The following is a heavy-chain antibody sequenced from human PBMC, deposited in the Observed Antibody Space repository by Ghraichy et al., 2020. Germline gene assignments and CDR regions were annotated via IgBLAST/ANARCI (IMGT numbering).Heavy chain of an antibody. CDR2: ISSSSSTI. CDR3: ARAAIVGATKGDY. J-gene: IGHJ4*02. CDR1: GFTFSSYS. Sequence: GESLNISCAASGFTFSSYSMNWVRQAPGKGLEWVSYISSSSSTIYYADSVKGRFTISRDNAKNSLYLQMNSLRAEDTAVYYCARAAIVGATKGDYWGQGTLVTVSS. V-gene: IGHV3-48*01. D-gene: IGHD1-26*01.